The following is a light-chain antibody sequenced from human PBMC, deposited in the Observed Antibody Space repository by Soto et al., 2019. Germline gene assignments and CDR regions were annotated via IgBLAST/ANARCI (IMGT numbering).Light chain of an antibody. Sequence: DIQMTQSPSSLSASVGDRVSITCQAGQDINNYLNWYQQKPGKAPKLLIYDVSNLDTGVPSRFTGSGSGTDFTFTITSLQSDDVATYYCQQYASLPITLGQGTRLEI. J-gene: IGKJ5*01. CDR1: QDINNY. V-gene: IGKV1-33*01. CDR2: DVS. CDR3: QQYASLPIT.